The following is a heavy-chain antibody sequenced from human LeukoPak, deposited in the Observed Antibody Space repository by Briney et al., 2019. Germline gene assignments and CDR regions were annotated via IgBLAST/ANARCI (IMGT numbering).Heavy chain of an antibody. Sequence: SETLSLTCAVYGGSFSGYYWSWIRQPPGKGLEWIGEINHSGSTNYNPSLKSRVTISVDTSKNQFSLKLSSVTAADTAVYYCARRFGGSYGDIWGQGTMVTVSS. CDR3: ARRFGGSYGDI. V-gene: IGHV4-34*01. CDR2: INHSGST. D-gene: IGHD1-26*01. CDR1: GGSFSGYY. J-gene: IGHJ3*02.